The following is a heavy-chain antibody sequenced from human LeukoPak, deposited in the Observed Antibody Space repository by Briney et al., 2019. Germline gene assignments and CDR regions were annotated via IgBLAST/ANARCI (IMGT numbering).Heavy chain of an antibody. V-gene: IGHV3-11*04. CDR2: ISNSGRIK. J-gene: IGHJ4*02. Sequence: GGSLRLSCAASGFNFSDYYMSWIRQAPGKGLEWVSYISNSGRIKYYADSVKGRFTISRDNAKNSLYLQMNSLRAEDTAVYYCARPDCSRTSCYEFDCWGQGTLVAVSS. D-gene: IGHD2-2*01. CDR3: ARPDCSRTSCYEFDC. CDR1: GFNFSDYY.